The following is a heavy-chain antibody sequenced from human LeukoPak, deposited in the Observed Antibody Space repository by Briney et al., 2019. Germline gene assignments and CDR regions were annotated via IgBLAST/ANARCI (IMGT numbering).Heavy chain of an antibody. CDR2: ISYDGSNE. Sequence: GGSLRLSCPASGFSFSSYAMHWVRQAPGKGLEWVAVISYDGSNEHYADAVRGRLTISRDNSKNTLYLQMSSLRPEDTAVYYCAKDRAIFGVVTSPLGYYYYYMDVWGKGTTVTVSS. D-gene: IGHD3-3*01. CDR3: AKDRAIFGVVTSPLGYYYYYMDV. CDR1: GFSFSSYA. J-gene: IGHJ6*03. V-gene: IGHV3-30-3*01.